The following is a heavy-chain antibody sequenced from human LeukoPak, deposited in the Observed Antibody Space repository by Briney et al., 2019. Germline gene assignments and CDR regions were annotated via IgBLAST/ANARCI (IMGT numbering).Heavy chain of an antibody. D-gene: IGHD3-22*01. J-gene: IGHJ4*02. CDR3: ARSYFYESSGYYYPDY. Sequence: PGGSLRLSCAASGFTVSNNYMSWVRQAPGKGLEWVSVIYSGGNTYFADSVKGRFSLTRDNSKNTLYLQMNSLRAEDTAVYYCARSYFYESSGYYYPDYWGRGTLVTVSS. V-gene: IGHV3-66*01. CDR1: GFTVSNNY. CDR2: IYSGGNT.